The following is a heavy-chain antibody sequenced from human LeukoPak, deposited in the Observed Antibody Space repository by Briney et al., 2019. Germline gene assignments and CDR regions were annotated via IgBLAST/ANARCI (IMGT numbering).Heavy chain of an antibody. J-gene: IGHJ4*02. CDR3: ARGIRDPSTFDS. Sequence: GGSLRLSCAASGFTFSDYPMSWVRQAPGKGLECVSYISRGSDAINYADSVKGRITISRDDARNSLFLQMDSLKAEDTAVYYCARGIRDPSTFDSWGQGTLVAVSS. D-gene: IGHD2-21*01. CDR2: ISRGSDAI. V-gene: IGHV3-48*04. CDR1: GFTFSDYP.